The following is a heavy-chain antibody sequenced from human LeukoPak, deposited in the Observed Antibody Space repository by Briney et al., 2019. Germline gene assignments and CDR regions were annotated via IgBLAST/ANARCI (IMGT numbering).Heavy chain of an antibody. J-gene: IGHJ4*02. Sequence: SVKVSCKASGGTFSSHAISWVRQAPGQGLEWMGGINPIFHTPTYAKKFQGRLTITKDESMSTASMDLSSLISDDTAVYCARGRTTGEFDYWGQGTLVTVPS. D-gene: IGHD4-11*01. CDR3: ARGRTTGEFDY. CDR1: GGTFSSHA. CDR2: INPIFHTP. V-gene: IGHV1-69*05.